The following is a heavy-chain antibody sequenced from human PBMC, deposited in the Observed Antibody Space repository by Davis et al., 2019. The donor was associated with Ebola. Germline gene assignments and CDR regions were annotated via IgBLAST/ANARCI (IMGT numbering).Heavy chain of an antibody. D-gene: IGHD3-3*01. J-gene: IGHJ6*02. CDR1: GGSFSGYY. CDR2: IYYSGST. V-gene: IGHV4-39*07. CDR3: ARVIGHYDFWSGSISDYGLDV. Sequence: MPSETLSLTCAVSGGSFSGYYWGWIRQPPGKGLEWIGSIYYSGSTYYNPSLKSRVTISVDTSKNQFSLKLSSVTAADTAVYYCARVIGHYDFWSGSISDYGLDVWGQGTTVTVSS.